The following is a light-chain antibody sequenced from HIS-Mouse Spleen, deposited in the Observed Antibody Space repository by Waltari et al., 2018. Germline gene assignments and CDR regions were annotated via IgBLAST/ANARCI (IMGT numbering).Light chain of an antibody. CDR1: QGISSG. Sequence: DIQMTQSPSSVSASVGDRVTITCRASQGISSGLAWYQQKPGKAPKLLIYAASSLQSGVPSRFSGSGSGTDFTLTISSLQPEDFATYYCQQANSFPSLYTFGQGTKLEIK. CDR2: AAS. J-gene: IGKJ2*01. CDR3: QQANSFPSLYT. V-gene: IGKV1-12*02.